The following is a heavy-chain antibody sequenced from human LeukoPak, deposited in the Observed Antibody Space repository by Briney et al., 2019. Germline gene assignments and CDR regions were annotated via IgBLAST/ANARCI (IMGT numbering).Heavy chain of an antibody. D-gene: IGHD1-26*01. CDR2: INHSGST. V-gene: IGHV4-34*01. CDR3: ARGKFSGSYFDY. CDR1: GFTFSSYS. Sequence: GSLRLSCAASGFTFSSYSMNWIRQPPGKGLEWIGEINHSGSTNYNPSLKSRVTISVDTSKNQFSLKLSSVTAADTAVYYCARGKFSGSYFDYWGQGTLVTVSS. J-gene: IGHJ4*02.